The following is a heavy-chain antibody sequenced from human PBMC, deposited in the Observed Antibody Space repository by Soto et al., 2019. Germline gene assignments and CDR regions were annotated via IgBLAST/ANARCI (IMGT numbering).Heavy chain of an antibody. CDR1: GYTFTGYY. V-gene: IGHV1-2*02. Sequence: ASVKVSCKASGYTFTGYYLHWVRQAPGQGPEWVGKIDPDSGDTDQSQKFQGRVTLTRDTAIDTAYMELTRLTLDDTAIYYCARGPLEWGQGTLVTVSS. CDR3: ARGPLE. J-gene: IGHJ4*02. CDR2: IDPDSGDT.